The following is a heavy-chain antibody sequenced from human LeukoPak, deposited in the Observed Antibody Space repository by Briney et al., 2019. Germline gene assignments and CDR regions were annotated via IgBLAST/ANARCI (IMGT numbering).Heavy chain of an antibody. CDR3: ARGGTRHYDILTGYYLITHYFDY. CDR2: ISSSGSTI. CDR1: GCTFSSYE. V-gene: IGHV3-48*03. J-gene: IGHJ4*02. Sequence: PGGSLRLSCAASGCTFSSYEMNWVRLAPGKGLEWVSYISSSGSTIYSADSVKGRFTISRDNAKNSLYLQMNSLRAEDTAVYSCARGGTRHYDILTGYYLITHYFDYWGQGTLVTVSS. D-gene: IGHD3-9*01.